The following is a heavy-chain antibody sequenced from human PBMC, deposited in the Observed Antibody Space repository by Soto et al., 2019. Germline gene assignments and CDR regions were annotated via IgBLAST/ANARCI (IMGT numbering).Heavy chain of an antibody. Sequence: GGSLRLSCAASGFTFSRYGMHWVRQGPGKGLEWVAVISYDGSNKYYADSVKGRFTISRDNSKNTLYLQMNSLRAEDTAVYYCARELFPRYYYGMDVWGQGTTVTVSS. CDR2: ISYDGSNK. CDR1: GFTFSRYG. V-gene: IGHV3-30*03. CDR3: ARELFPRYYYGMDV. J-gene: IGHJ6*02. D-gene: IGHD3-10*02.